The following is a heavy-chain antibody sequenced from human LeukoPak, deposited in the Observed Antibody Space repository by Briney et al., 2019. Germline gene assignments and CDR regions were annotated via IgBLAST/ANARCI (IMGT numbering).Heavy chain of an antibody. J-gene: IGHJ3*01. Sequence: GESLKISCKGSGYSFTSYWIGWVRPMPGKDLEWMGIIYPGDSEARYSPSFRGQVTISADKSINTAYLQWSSLKASDTAMYYCARCKAVAGTINAFDFWGQGTMVTVSS. CDR2: IYPGDSEA. V-gene: IGHV5-51*01. CDR3: ARCKAVAGTINAFDF. D-gene: IGHD6-19*01. CDR1: GYSFTSYW.